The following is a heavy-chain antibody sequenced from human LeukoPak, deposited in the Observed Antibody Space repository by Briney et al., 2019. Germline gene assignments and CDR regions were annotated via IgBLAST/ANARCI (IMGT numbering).Heavy chain of an antibody. CDR2: IYYSGST. V-gene: IGHV4-59*08. D-gene: IGHD3-10*01. J-gene: IGHJ5*02. CDR3: ARHGTVVRTTRGFDP. Sequence: SETLSLTCTVSGGSISSYYWSWIRQPPGKGLEWIGYIYYSGSTNYNPSLKSRVTISVDTSKNQFSLKLSSVTAADTAVYYCARHGTVVRTTRGFDPWGQGTLVTVSS. CDR1: GGSISSYY.